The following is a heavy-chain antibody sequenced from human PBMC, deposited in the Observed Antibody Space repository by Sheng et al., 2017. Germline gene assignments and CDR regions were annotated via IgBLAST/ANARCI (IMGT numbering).Heavy chain of an antibody. J-gene: IGHJ6*02. D-gene: IGHD2-15*01. CDR1: GLTLSNFG. CDR3: ATDLGDCSGGSCYSGPGMYV. Sequence: ESGGGVVQPGRSLRLSCAASGLTLSNFGMHWVRQPPGKGLQWVAIIWNDGSTKYYADSVRGRFTISRDVSENTLYLQMNSLRVEDTAVYYCATDLGDCSGGSCYSGPGMYVWGPGTTVTVSS. CDR2: IWNDGSTK. V-gene: IGHV3-33*01.